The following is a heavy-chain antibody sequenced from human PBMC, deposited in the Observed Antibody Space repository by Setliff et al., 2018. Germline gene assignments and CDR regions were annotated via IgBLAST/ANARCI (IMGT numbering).Heavy chain of an antibody. Sequence: HPGGSLRLSCAASGFTFSSHGMHWVRQAPGKGLEWVSFISYDGGHKYYVDSVKGRFTISRDNSKNTLYLQMNSLRPEDTAVYYCARTCSGSGCYAGLESWGQGTPVTVSS. CDR2: ISYDGGHK. J-gene: IGHJ4*02. CDR3: ARTCSGSGCYAGLES. D-gene: IGHD2-15*01. V-gene: IGHV3-30*03. CDR1: GFTFSSHG.